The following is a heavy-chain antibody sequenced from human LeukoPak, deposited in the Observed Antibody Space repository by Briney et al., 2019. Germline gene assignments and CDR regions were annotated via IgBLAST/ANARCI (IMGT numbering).Heavy chain of an antibody. V-gene: IGHV4-34*01. CDR3: ARWGDNWAKIPRGIDV. CDR1: GGSISSYY. D-gene: IGHD5-24*01. CDR2: INHSGST. J-gene: IGHJ6*02. Sequence: SETLSLTCTVSGGSISSYYWRWIRQPAGKGLEWIGEINHSGSTNYNPSLKSRVTISVDTSKNQFSLKLSSVTAADTAVYYCARWGDNWAKIPRGIDVWGLGTTVTVSS.